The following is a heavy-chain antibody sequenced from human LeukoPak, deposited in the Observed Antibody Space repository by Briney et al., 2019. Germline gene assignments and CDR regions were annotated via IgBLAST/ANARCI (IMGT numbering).Heavy chain of an antibody. V-gene: IGHV4-30-2*01. CDR3: ARKGLGGDLFDY. D-gene: IGHD4-17*01. J-gene: IGHJ4*02. Sequence: SETLSLTCAVSGCSISSGDYSWSWIRQPPGKGLEWIGYIYHSGSTYYNPSLKSRVTISVDRSKNQFSLKLSSVTAAETAVYYCARKGLGGDLFDYWGQGTLVTVSS. CDR1: GCSISSGDYS. CDR2: IYHSGST.